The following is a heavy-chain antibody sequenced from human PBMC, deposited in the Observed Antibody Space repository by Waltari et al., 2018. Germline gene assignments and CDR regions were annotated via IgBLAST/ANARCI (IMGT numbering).Heavy chain of an antibody. D-gene: IGHD4-4*01. CDR2: IYYSGST. Sequence: QVQLQESGPGLVKSSETLSLTCTVSGGSISTYYWSWIRQPPGKGLEWIGYIYYSGSTNYNPSLKSRVTISVDTSKNQFSLKLSSVTAADTAVYYCAASYRNARKFDYWGQGILVTVSS. CDR3: AASYRNARKFDY. V-gene: IGHV4-59*08. J-gene: IGHJ4*02. CDR1: GGSISTYY.